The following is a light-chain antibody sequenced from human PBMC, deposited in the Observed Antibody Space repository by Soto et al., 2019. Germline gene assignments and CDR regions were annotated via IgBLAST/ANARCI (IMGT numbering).Light chain of an antibody. CDR1: QSVDSAF. CDR3: QQYASSLT. Sequence: EIVLTPSPGSLSLSLGERATLSCRASQSVDSAFFAWYQQKPGQPPRLLMYGASRRATGIPDRFSGSGSGTGFTLTISILEPEDFAVYYCQQYASSLTFGKGTKVEI. CDR2: GAS. J-gene: IGKJ1*01. V-gene: IGKV3-20*01.